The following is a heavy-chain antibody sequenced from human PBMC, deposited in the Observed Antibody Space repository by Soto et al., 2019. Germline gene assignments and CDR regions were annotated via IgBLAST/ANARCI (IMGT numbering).Heavy chain of an antibody. CDR3: AKDRLSGTTQLYPLNWFDP. CDR2: ISGSGGST. J-gene: IGHJ5*02. CDR1: GFTFSSYA. Sequence: EVQLLESGGGLVQPGGSLRLSCAASGFTFSSYAMSWVRQAPGKGLEWVSAISGSGGSTYYADSVKGRFTISRDNYKNTLYLQMNSLRAEYTAVYYCAKDRLSGTTQLYPLNWFDPWGRGTLVTVSS. V-gene: IGHV3-23*01. D-gene: IGHD1-7*01.